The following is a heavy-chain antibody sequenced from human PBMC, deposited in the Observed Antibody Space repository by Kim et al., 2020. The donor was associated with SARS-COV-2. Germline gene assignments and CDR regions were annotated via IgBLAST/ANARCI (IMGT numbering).Heavy chain of an antibody. Sequence: GGSLRLSCAAFGFTVSSNYMSWVRQAPGKGLEWVSVIYSDDSTYYADSVKGRFTISRDTSKNMLYLQMHSLRAEDTAVYYCARDRRVITGGAENDYWGQGALVTVSS. CDR1: GFTVSSNY. V-gene: IGHV3-66*01. CDR2: IYSDDST. D-gene: IGHD2-21*01. CDR3: ARDRRVITGGAENDY. J-gene: IGHJ4*02.